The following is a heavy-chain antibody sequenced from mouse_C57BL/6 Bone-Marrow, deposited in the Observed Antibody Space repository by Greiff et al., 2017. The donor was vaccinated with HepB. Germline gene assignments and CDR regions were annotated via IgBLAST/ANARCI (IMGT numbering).Heavy chain of an antibody. CDR3: ARHTPYYGSFYAMDY. Sequence: DVMLVESGGGLVQPGGSLKLSCAASGFTFSDYYMYWVRQTPEKRLEWVAYISNGGGSTYYPDTVKGRFTISRDNAKNTLYLQMSRLKSEDTAMYYCARHTPYYGSFYAMDYWGQGTSVTVSS. V-gene: IGHV5-12*01. CDR1: GFTFSDYY. J-gene: IGHJ4*01. D-gene: IGHD1-1*01. CDR2: ISNGGGST.